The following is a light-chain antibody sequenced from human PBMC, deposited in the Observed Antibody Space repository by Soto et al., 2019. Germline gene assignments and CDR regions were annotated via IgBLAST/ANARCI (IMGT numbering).Light chain of an antibody. V-gene: IGKV3-20*01. J-gene: IGKJ4*01. CDR2: GAS. CDR1: QRVSGSN. CDR3: HYYGRSPLP. Sequence: EIVLTQSPGTRSFSPGDIVNISFRASQRVSGSNVGWYQQKPGQAPSLLIYGASKRTTGVPDRFSGSGSGTDFTLTISRLEPEDFAVYYCHYYGRSPLPFGGGTKVDIK.